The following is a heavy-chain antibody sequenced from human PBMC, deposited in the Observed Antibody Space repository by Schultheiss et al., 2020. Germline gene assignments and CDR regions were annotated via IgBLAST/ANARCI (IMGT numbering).Heavy chain of an antibody. V-gene: IGHV4-4*07. CDR2: IYTSGST. Sequence: SETLSLTCAVSGGSISSSNWWSWIRQPAGKGLEWIGRIYTSGSTNYNPSLKSRVTMSVDTSKNQFSLKLSSVTAADTAVYYCARDSLGAGLDYWGQGTLVNVSS. J-gene: IGHJ4*02. CDR1: GGSISSSNW. CDR3: ARDSLGAGLDY. D-gene: IGHD1-26*01.